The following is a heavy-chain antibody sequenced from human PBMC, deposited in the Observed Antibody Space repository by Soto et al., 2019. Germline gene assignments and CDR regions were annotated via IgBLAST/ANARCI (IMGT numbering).Heavy chain of an antibody. J-gene: IGHJ5*02. CDR1: GGSISSSSYY. CDR3: ARHRAIDGITIASGLVVRNWFDP. Sequence: SETLSLTCTVSGGSISSSSYYWGWIRQPPGKGLEWIGSIYYSGSTYYNPSLKSRVTISVDTSKNQFSLKLSSVTAADTAVYYCARHRAIDGITIASGLVVRNWFDPWGQGTLVTVSS. V-gene: IGHV4-39*01. CDR2: IYYSGST. D-gene: IGHD3-9*01.